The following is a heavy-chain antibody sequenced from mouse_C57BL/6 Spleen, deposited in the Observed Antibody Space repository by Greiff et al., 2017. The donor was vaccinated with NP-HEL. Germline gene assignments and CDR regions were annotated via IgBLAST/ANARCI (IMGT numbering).Heavy chain of an antibody. J-gene: IGHJ2*01. CDR3: ARMVTDGFDY. V-gene: IGHV1-61*01. CDR1: GYTFTSYW. D-gene: IGHD2-2*01. Sequence: QVQLQQPGAELVRPGSSVQLSCKASGYTFTSYWMDWVKQRPGQGLEWIGNIYPSDSETHYNQKFKDKATLTVDKSSSTAYMQLSSLTSEDSAVYYCARMVTDGFDYWGKGTTLTVSS. CDR2: IYPSDSET.